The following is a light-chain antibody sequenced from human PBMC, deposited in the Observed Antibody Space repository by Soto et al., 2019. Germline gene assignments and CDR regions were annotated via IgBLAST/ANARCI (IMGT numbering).Light chain of an antibody. J-gene: IGLJ1*01. Sequence: QSVLTQPPSASGSPGQSVTISRTGTSSDVGGYNYVSWFQQHPGKAPKLMIYEVSKRPSGVPDRFSGSKSGNTASLTVSGLQAEDEADYYCSSYADTSNHVFGTGTKVTVL. CDR2: EVS. CDR1: SSDVGGYNY. CDR3: SSYADTSNHV. V-gene: IGLV2-8*01.